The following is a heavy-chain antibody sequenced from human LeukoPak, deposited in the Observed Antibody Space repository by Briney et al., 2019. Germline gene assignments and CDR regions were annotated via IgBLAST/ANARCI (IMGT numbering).Heavy chain of an antibody. J-gene: IGHJ4*02. CDR3: ARDAGHYYNSSGYYYFDY. V-gene: IGHV4-31*03. Sequence: PSETLSLTCTVSGGSIRSGSFYWTWIRQHPGKGLEWIGYIYYSGTTYYNPSLKSRVSISIDTSKNQFALKLSSVTAADTAVYYCARDAGHYYNSSGYYYFDYWGQGTLVTVSS. CDR1: GGSIRSGSFY. D-gene: IGHD3-22*01. CDR2: IYYSGTT.